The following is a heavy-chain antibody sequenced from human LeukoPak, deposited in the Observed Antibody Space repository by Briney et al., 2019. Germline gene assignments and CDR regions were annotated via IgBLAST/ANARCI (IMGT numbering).Heavy chain of an antibody. Sequence: ASVKVSCKASGYTFSSCDINWVRQAPGQGLEWLGWISTYDDNIKYAQSLQGRLTLTIDTSTSTAYMELRSLTSDDTAVYYCARETYSNILTGTDYWGPGTLVTVSS. D-gene: IGHD3-9*01. J-gene: IGHJ4*02. CDR2: ISTYDDNI. V-gene: IGHV1-18*01. CDR1: GYTFSSCD. CDR3: ARETYSNILTGTDY.